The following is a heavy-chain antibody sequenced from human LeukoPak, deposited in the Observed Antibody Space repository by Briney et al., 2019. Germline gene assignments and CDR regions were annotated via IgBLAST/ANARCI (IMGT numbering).Heavy chain of an antibody. CDR3: ARPQTDSSGYYYAFPFDP. J-gene: IGHJ5*02. CDR1: GGSISSSSYY. CDR2: IYYSGST. V-gene: IGHV4-39*01. Sequence: PSETLSLTCTVSGGSISSSSYYWGWIRPPPGKGLEWIGSIYYSGSTYYNPSLKRRVTISVDTSKNQFSLKLSSVTAADTAVYYCARPQTDSSGYYYAFPFDPWGQGTLVTVSS. D-gene: IGHD3-22*01.